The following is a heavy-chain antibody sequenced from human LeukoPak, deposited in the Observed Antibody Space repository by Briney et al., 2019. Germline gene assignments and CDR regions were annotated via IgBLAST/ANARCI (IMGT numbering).Heavy chain of an antibody. CDR1: EYTFTGYY. V-gene: IGHV1-2*02. CDR2: INPNSGGT. J-gene: IGHJ6*03. Sequence: ASVKVSCKASEYTFTGYYMHWVRQAPGQGLEWMGWINPNSGGTNYAQKFQGRVTITRDTSISTAYMELSRLRSDDTAVYYCARDAIAAAGTQLPYYYYYMDVWGKGTTVTISS. CDR3: ARDAIAAAGTQLPYYYYYMDV. D-gene: IGHD6-13*01.